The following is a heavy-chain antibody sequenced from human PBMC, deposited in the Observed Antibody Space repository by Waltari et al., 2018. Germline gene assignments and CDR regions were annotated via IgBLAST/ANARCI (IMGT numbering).Heavy chain of an antibody. J-gene: IGHJ4*02. CDR1: GYTFTSYG. CDR3: ARVEYYYDSSGYVLPH. V-gene: IGHV1-2*06. CDR2: INPNSGGT. Sequence: QVQLVQSGAEVKKPGASVKVSCKASGYTFTSYGISWVRQAPGQGLEWMGRINPNSGGTNYAQKFQGRVTMTRDTSISTAYMELSRLRSDDTAVYYCARVEYYYDSSGYVLPHWGQGTLVTVSS. D-gene: IGHD3-22*01.